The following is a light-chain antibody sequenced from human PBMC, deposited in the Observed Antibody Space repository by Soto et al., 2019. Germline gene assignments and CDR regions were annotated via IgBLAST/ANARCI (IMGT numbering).Light chain of an antibody. J-gene: IGKJ2*01. CDR2: DAS. Sequence: EIVLTQSPATLPLSPGERATLSCGASQSVSSNYLARYQQKPGLAPRLLIYDASPRASGIPDRFSGSGSGTDFTLTISRLEPEDFAVYYCSQYGTLSMYTWGQGTRLEMK. CDR3: SQYGTLSMYT. V-gene: IGKV3D-20*01. CDR1: QSVSSNY.